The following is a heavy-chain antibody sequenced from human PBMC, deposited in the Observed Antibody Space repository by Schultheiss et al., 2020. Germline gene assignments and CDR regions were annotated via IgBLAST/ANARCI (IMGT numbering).Heavy chain of an antibody. D-gene: IGHD4-11*01. J-gene: IGHJ4*02. CDR1: GGSISSSSYY. V-gene: IGHV4-39*01. CDR3: AKPMGWGLDYSPSGGFDY. CDR2: IYYSGST. Sequence: SETLSLTCTVSGGSISSSSYYWGWIRQPPGKGLEWIGSIYYSGSTYYNPSLKSRVTISVDTSKNQFSLKLSSVTAADTAVYYCAKPMGWGLDYSPSGGFDYWGQGTLVTVSS.